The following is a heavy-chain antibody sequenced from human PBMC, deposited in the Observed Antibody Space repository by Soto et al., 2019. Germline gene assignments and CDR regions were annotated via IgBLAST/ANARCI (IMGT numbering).Heavy chain of an antibody. CDR2: INHSGST. CDR1: GGSFSGYY. CDR3: ARGLNYDYIWGSQYYFDY. J-gene: IGHJ4*02. V-gene: IGHV4-34*01. D-gene: IGHD3-16*01. Sequence: QVQLQQWGAGLLKPSETLSLTCAVYGGSFSGYYWSWIRQPPGKGLEWIGEINHSGSTNYNPSLKSRVTISVDTSKNQFYLKLSSVTAADTAVYYCARGLNYDYIWGSQYYFDYWGQGTLVTVSS.